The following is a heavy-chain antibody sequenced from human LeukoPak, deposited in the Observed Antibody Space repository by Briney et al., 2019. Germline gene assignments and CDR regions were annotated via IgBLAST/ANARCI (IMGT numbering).Heavy chain of an antibody. CDR3: PRGGGESNYFDY. V-gene: IGHV4-30-4*01. J-gene: IGHJ4*02. D-gene: IGHD2-21*01. CDR2: IYYSGST. Sequence: SETLSLTCTVSGGSISSGDYYWSWIRQPPGKGLEWIGYIYYSGSTYYNPSLKSRVTISVDTSKNQFSLKLSSVTAADTAVYYWPRGGGESNYFDYWGQETLVTVSS. CDR1: GGSISSGDYY.